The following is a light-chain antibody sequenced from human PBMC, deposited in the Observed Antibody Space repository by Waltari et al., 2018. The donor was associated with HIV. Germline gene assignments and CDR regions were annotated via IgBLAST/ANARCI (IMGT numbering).Light chain of an antibody. CDR1: NIGSKS. V-gene: IGLV3-21*02. Sequence: SYVLTQPPSVSVAPGQTARITCGGNNIGSKSVHWYQQKPGQAPVLVVYDDSDRPSGLPDAFSGSNSGNTATLTISRVEAGDEADYYCQVWDSGSDHYVFGTGTKVTVL. J-gene: IGLJ1*01. CDR2: DDS. CDR3: QVWDSGSDHYV.